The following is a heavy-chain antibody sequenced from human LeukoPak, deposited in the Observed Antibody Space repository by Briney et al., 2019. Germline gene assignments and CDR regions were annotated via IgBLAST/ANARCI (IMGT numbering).Heavy chain of an antibody. CDR3: ARDLNVVVPAAIRLDP. CDR2: MNPNSGNT. Sequence: VASVKVSCKASGYTFTSYDINWVRQATGQGLEWMGWMNPNSGNTGYAQKFQGRVTMTRDTSISTAYMELSGLRSDDTAVYYCARDLNVVVPAAIRLDPWGQGTLVTVSS. CDR1: GYTFTSYD. D-gene: IGHD2-2*02. V-gene: IGHV1-8*01. J-gene: IGHJ5*02.